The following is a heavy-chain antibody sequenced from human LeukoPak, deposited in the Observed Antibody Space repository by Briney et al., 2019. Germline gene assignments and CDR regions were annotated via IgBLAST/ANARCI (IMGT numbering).Heavy chain of an antibody. D-gene: IGHD3-10*01. V-gene: IGHV4-59*01. CDR3: ARAGWFGAKFDP. CDR2: IYHSGST. J-gene: IGHJ5*02. CDR1: GGSISSYY. Sequence: PSETLSLTCTVSGGSISSYYWGWIRQPPGKGLEWIAYIYHSGSTNYNPSLQSRVTISIDTSKNQFSLKLRSVTAADTAVYYCARAGWFGAKFDPWGQGTLVTVSS.